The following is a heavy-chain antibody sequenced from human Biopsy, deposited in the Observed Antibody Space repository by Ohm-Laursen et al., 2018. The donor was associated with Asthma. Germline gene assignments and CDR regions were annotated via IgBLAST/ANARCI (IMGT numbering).Heavy chain of an antibody. V-gene: IGHV3-48*02. CDR2: ISSSSSTI. Sequence: SLRHSCAASGFTFSSYSMNWVRQAPGKGLEWVSYISSSSSTIYYADSVKGRFTISRDNAKNSLYLQMNSLRDEDTAVYYCARMITIFGVVSRGMDVWGQGTTVTVSS. D-gene: IGHD3-3*01. CDR3: ARMITIFGVVSRGMDV. J-gene: IGHJ6*02. CDR1: GFTFSSYS.